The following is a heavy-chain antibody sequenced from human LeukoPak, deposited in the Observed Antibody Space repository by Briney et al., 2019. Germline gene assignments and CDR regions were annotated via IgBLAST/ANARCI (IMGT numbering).Heavy chain of an antibody. CDR2: IIPIFGTA. D-gene: IGHD6-19*01. CDR1: GGTFSSYA. V-gene: IGHV1-69*13. CDR3: ARARSGWYGTDY. J-gene: IGHJ4*02. Sequence: ASVKVSSKASGGTFSSYAIGWVRQAPGQGLEWMGGIIPIFGTANYAQKFQGRVTITADESTSTAYMELSSLRSEDTAVYYCARARSGWYGTDYWGQGTLVTVSS.